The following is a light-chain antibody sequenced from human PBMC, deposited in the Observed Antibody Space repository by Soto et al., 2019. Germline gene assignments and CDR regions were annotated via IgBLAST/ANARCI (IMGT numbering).Light chain of an antibody. Sequence: ELVMTQSPATLSVSPGERATLSCRASESVSSNLAWYQQRPGQAPRLVIYGASSRATGIPDRFSGSGSGTDFTLTISRLEPEDFAVYYCQQYGSSGTFGQGTKVDIK. J-gene: IGKJ1*01. V-gene: IGKV3-20*01. CDR2: GAS. CDR1: ESVSSN. CDR3: QQYGSSGT.